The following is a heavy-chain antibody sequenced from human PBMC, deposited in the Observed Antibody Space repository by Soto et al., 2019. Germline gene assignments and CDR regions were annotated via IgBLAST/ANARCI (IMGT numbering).Heavy chain of an antibody. CDR1: GFTFSSYA. CDR2: ISGSGGST. Sequence: GGSLRLSCGASGFTFSSYAMSWVRQAPGKGLEWVSAISGSGGSTYYADSVKGRFTISRDNPKNTLYLQMNSLRAEDTAVYYCAKSPIIVVVPAARIFDYWGQGTLVTVYS. J-gene: IGHJ4*02. CDR3: AKSPIIVVVPAARIFDY. V-gene: IGHV3-23*01. D-gene: IGHD2-2*01.